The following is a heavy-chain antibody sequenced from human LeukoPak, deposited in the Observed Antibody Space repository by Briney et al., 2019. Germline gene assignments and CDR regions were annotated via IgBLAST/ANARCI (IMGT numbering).Heavy chain of an antibody. D-gene: IGHD3-10*01. Sequence: GASMKICCKGSGNSITSYWIGWGRAIPGKRLEWMGIIYPGDSATSYSTSLQSQVTISADNSISIGYLQWSSLKASDTAMYYCARSYGSGSHFDYWGQGTLVTVSS. J-gene: IGHJ4*02. V-gene: IGHV5-51*01. CDR2: IYPGDSAT. CDR1: GNSITSYW. CDR3: ARSYGSGSHFDY.